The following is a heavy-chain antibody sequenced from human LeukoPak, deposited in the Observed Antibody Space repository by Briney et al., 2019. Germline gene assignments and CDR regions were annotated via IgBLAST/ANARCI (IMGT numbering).Heavy chain of an antibody. CDR3: ARDSVYSGSSLDY. CDR1: GGSFSGYY. Sequence: SETLSLTCAVYGGSFSGYYWSWLRQPPGKGLEWIGEINHSGSTNYNPSLKSRVTMSVDTSKNQFSLKLSSVTAAGTAVYYCARDSVYSGSSLDYWGQGALVTVSS. J-gene: IGHJ4*02. CDR2: INHSGST. V-gene: IGHV4-34*01. D-gene: IGHD1-26*01.